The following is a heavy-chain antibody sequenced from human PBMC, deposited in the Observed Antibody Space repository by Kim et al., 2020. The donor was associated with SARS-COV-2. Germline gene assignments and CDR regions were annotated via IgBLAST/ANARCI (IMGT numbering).Heavy chain of an antibody. D-gene: IGHD5-18*01. CDR3: IREGYSYGYAY. Sequence: GGSLRLSCAASGFTFSGYWMQWVRQAPGKGLVWVSRIKSDGSDITYADSVKGRFTISRDNARNTLYLQMKSLRAEDTAVYYCIREGYSYGYAYWGQGTLVTVSS. CDR1: GFTFSGYW. CDR2: IKSDGSDI. J-gene: IGHJ4*02. V-gene: IGHV3-74*01.